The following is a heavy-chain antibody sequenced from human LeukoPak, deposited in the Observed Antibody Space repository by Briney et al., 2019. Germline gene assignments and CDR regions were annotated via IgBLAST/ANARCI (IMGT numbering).Heavy chain of an antibody. J-gene: IGHJ3*02. D-gene: IGHD4-23*01. CDR1: GFSFSSYA. V-gene: IGHV3-23*01. CDR2: ISGSGGST. Sequence: GGSLRLSCAASGFSFSSYAMSWVRQAPGKGLEWVSAISGSGGSTYNADSVKGRFTISRDNSKNTVYLQMSSLRAEDTAVYYCAKDSKKLSPRVFDIWGQGTMVTVSS. CDR3: AKDSKKLSPRVFDI.